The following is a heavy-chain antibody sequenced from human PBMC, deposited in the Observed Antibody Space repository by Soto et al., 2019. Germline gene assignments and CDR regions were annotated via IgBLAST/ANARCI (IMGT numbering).Heavy chain of an antibody. Sequence: QIHLVESGGDVVQPGRSLRLSCAASGFNFGFFGMHWVRQAPGKGLEWVAFISGDGINTHYADSVRGRFTLSSDYSKKTMYLQMDTLREDDTALYYCARGNLSFDFDSWGQGTLVTVSS. CDR1: GFNFGFFG. D-gene: IGHD3-10*01. V-gene: IGHV3-30*03. CDR3: ARGNLSFDFDS. J-gene: IGHJ4*02. CDR2: ISGDGINT.